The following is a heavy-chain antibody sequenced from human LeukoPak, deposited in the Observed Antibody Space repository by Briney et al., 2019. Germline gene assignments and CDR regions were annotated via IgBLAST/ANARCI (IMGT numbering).Heavy chain of an antibody. CDR3: ARVFIGDYGDYQFDY. CDR1: GFIFSSYG. V-gene: IGHV3-48*01. J-gene: IGHJ4*02. CDR2: SSSSSSTI. D-gene: IGHD4-17*01. Sequence: GGSLRLSCAASGFIFSSYGMNWVRQAPGKGLEWVSYSSSSSSTIYYADSVKGRFTISRDNAKDSLYLQMNSLRAEDTAVYYCARVFIGDYGDYQFDYWGQGTLVTVSS.